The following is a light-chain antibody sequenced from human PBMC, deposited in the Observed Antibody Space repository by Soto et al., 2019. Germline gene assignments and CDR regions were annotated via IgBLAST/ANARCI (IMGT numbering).Light chain of an antibody. J-gene: IGLJ2*01. CDR2: GNT. CDR3: QSYDSSLSGPV. CDR1: SSNIGAGYD. V-gene: IGLV1-40*01. Sequence: QSVLTQPPSVSGAPGQRVTISCTGSSSNIGAGYDVHWYQHLPGRAPTLLIYGNTNRRSGVPDRFSGSKSVTSPSLAITGLQAEDVADYYCQSYDSSLSGPVFGGGTKLTVL.